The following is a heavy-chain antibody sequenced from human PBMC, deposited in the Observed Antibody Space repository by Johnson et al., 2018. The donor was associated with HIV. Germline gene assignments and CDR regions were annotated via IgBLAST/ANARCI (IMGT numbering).Heavy chain of an antibody. Sequence: QVQLVESGGGLVQPGGSLRLSCAASGFTFDNYAMSWVRQAPGKGLEWVAVISFDGSNKSYADSVKGRFTISRDSSKNTLYRQMNSLRPDDTAVYYCARGRKDIAVVDGLDTDAFDTWGQGTVVTVSS. D-gene: IGHD2-2*01. J-gene: IGHJ3*02. CDR3: ARGRKDIAVVDGLDTDAFDT. CDR1: GFTFDNYA. V-gene: IGHV3-30-3*01. CDR2: ISFDGSNK.